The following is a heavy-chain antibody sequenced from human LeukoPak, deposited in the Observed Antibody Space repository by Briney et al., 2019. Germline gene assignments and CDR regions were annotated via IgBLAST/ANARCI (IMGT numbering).Heavy chain of an antibody. CDR2: INHSGST. J-gene: IGHJ5*02. CDR3: ASWPRSYIVVVPASGAGGFDP. D-gene: IGHD2-2*01. CDR1: GGSFSGYY. Sequence: PSETLSLTCAVYGGSFSGYYWSWIRQPPGKGLEWIGEINHSGSTNYNPSLKSRVTISVDTSKNQFSLKLSSVTAADTAVYYCASWPRSYIVVVPASGAGGFDPWGQGTLVTVSS. V-gene: IGHV4-34*01.